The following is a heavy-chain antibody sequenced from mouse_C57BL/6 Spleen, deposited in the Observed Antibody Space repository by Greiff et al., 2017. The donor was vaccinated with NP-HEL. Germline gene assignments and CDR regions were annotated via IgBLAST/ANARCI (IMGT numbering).Heavy chain of an antibody. V-gene: IGHV2-9-1*01. J-gene: IGHJ4*01. CDR1: GFSLTSYA. CDR2: IWTGGGT. Sequence: QVQLKESGPGLVAPSQSLSITCTVSGFSLTSYAISWVRQPPGKGLEWLGVIWTGGGTTYNSALKSRLSISKDNSKSQVFLKMNSLQTDDTARYYCARRSGLNYAMDYWGQGTSVTVSS. CDR3: ARRSGLNYAMDY. D-gene: IGHD6-5*01.